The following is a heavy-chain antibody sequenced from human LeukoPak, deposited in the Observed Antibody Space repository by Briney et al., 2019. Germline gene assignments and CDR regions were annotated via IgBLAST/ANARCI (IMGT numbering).Heavy chain of an antibody. J-gene: IGHJ3*01. CDR3: AAAFGV. Sequence: PGGSLRLSCAASGFTFSNYGMHWVRQAPGKGLEWVADIWHDGSNEYYADSVKGRFTISRDNSKNMLYLQMTSLRAEDTAVYYCAAAFGVWGQGTVVTVSS. V-gene: IGHV3-33*01. CDR1: GFTFSNYG. CDR2: IWHDGSNE.